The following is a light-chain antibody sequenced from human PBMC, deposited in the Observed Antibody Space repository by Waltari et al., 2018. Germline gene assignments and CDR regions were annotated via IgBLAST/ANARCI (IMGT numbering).Light chain of an antibody. Sequence: EIVLTQSPGTLSLSPGERATLSCRASQSVSSRYLAWYQQKPGQAPRLIIYGACSRASVIDEMCSGSGSGTDFTITSSIVEPEDFAEYYCQQYGSSPFTFGPGTRVDIK. CDR3: QQYGSSPFT. CDR1: QSVSSRY. J-gene: IGKJ3*01. CDR2: GAC. V-gene: IGKV3-20*01.